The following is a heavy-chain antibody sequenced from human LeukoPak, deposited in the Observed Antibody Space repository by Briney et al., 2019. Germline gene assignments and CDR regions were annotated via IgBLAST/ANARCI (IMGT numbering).Heavy chain of an antibody. CDR2: IWYDGSNK. Sequence: GGSLRLSCAASGFTFNSYGMHWVRQAPGKGLEWVAVIWYDGSNKYYADSVKGRFTISRDNSKNTLYLQMNSLRAEDTAVYYCGRVGSHSSGFYYLDYWGQGTPVTVSS. V-gene: IGHV3-33*01. D-gene: IGHD3-22*01. CDR1: GFTFNSYG. CDR3: GRVGSHSSGFYYLDY. J-gene: IGHJ4*02.